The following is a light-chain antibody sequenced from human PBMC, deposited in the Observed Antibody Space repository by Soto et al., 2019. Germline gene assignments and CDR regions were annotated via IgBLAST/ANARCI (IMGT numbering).Light chain of an antibody. J-gene: IGLJ2*01. CDR1: IRDIGDYDY. CDR2: GVT. Sequence: QSALTQPASVSGFPGQSITISCTGSIRDIGDYDYVSWYQQYPGKAPKLIIYGVTDRPSGVSNRFSGSKSGNTASLTISGLQVEDEADYYCSAYSRGSTLLLFGGGTKVTVL. CDR3: SAYSRGSTLLL. V-gene: IGLV2-14*03.